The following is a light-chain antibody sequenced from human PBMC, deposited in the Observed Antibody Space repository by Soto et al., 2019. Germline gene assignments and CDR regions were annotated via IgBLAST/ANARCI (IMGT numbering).Light chain of an antibody. V-gene: IGLV2-14*03. CDR3: SSYRSGSTLV. CDR1: SSDVGGSNY. J-gene: IGLJ2*01. CDR2: DVN. Sequence: QSALTQPASVSGSPGQSITISCTGTSSDVGGSNYVSWYQQHPGKAPKLIIYDVNNRPSGISNRFSGSKSGNMASLTISGLQAEDEADYYCSSYRSGSTLVFGGGTKLTVL.